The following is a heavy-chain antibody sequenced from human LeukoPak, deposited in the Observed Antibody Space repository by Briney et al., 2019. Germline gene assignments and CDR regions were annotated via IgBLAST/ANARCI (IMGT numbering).Heavy chain of an antibody. V-gene: IGHV5-51*01. CDR1: GYSFTDYW. CDR2: IYPDDSDI. Sequence: GESLKISCRGSGYSFTDYWIGWVRQMPGKGLQWMAIIYPDDSDIRYSPSFQGQVTISADKSIITAYPQWSSLKASDTAMYYCARHGRGSRSPNALDFWGQGTMVTVSS. CDR3: ARHGRGSRSPNALDF. J-gene: IGHJ3*01. D-gene: IGHD3-10*01.